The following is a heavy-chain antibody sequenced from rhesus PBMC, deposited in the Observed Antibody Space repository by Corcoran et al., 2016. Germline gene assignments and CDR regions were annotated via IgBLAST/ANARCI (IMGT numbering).Heavy chain of an antibody. Sequence: QLQLQESGPGLVKPSETLSLTCAVSGGSISSNYWSWIRQPPGKGLWWLGRLSGSGGNTDSNPSRQSRVPISKDTSKNQFSLKLSSVTAAGTAVYYCARDWYSGSLSPYYFDYWGQGVLVTVSS. CDR1: GGSISSNY. CDR2: LSGSGGNT. D-gene: IGHD6-25*01. J-gene: IGHJ4*01. V-gene: IGHV4-173*01. CDR3: ARDWYSGSLSPYYFDY.